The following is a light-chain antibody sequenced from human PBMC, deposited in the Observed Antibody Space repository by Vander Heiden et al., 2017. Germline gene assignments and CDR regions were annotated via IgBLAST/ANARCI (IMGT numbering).Light chain of an antibody. Sequence: EIVLTQSPGTLSLSRGERATLSCRASQSVSSSYLAWYQQKPGQAPRLLIYGASSRATGIPDRFSGSGSGTDFTLTISRLEPEDFAVYYCQQYGSSRWTFGQGTKVEIK. V-gene: IGKV3-20*01. J-gene: IGKJ1*01. CDR3: QQYGSSRWT. CDR2: GAS. CDR1: QSVSSSY.